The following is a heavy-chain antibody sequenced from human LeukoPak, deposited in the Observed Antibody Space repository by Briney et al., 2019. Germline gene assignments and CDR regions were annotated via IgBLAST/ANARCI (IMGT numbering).Heavy chain of an antibody. CDR3: TRGGGGDPVDY. CDR2: IRSNFYGGTT. CDR1: GFTSGDYA. J-gene: IGHJ4*02. Sequence: GGCLRLSCTASGFTSGDYAMSWVRQAPGKGLEWVGFIRSNFYGGTTDYAASVKGRFTISRDGSESIAYLQMNSLKTEDTAVYYCTRGGGGDPVDYWGQGALVTVSS. D-gene: IGHD4-17*01. V-gene: IGHV3-49*04.